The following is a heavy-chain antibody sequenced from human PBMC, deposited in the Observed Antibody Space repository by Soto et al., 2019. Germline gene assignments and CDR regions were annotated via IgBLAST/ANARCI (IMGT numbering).Heavy chain of an antibody. D-gene: IGHD3-22*01. CDR2: ISGIRDYI. CDR3: AREGVHNYNEYYFDY. J-gene: IGHJ4*02. CDR1: GFTFSYYT. Sequence: GGSLRLSCAASGFTFSYYTVHWVRRAPGKGLEWVSSISGIRDYIRYADSVKGRFTISRDNAKTSLYLQMNSLTAEDTAVDYCAREGVHNYNEYYFDYWGQGTLVTVSS. V-gene: IGHV3-21*06.